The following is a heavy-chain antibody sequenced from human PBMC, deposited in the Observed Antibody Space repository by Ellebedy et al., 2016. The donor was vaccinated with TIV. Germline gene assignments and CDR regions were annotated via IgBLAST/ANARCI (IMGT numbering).Heavy chain of an antibody. CDR1: GDTLRNYA. D-gene: IGHD5-18*01. Sequence: ASVKVSXKASGDTLRNYAFSWVRQPPGQGLEWIGGIITIYGTANYAQKFQGRVTITADESTSTAYMELSSLKSEDTAVYYCARPPDAAKVMGYWYYYMDVWGKGTTVTVSS. CDR3: ARPPDAAKVMGYWYYYMDV. V-gene: IGHV1-69*13. J-gene: IGHJ6*03. CDR2: IITIYGTA.